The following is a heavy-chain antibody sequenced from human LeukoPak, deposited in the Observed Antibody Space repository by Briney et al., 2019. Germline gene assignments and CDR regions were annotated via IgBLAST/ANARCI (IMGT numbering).Heavy chain of an antibody. Sequence: SETLSLTCTVSGGSISSGDYYWSWIRQPPGKGLEWIGYIYHSGSTYYNPSLKSRVTISVDRSKNQFSLKLSSVTAADMAVYYCARGQSSGWYYFDYWGQGTLVTVSS. CDR1: GGSISSGDYY. J-gene: IGHJ4*02. D-gene: IGHD6-19*01. V-gene: IGHV4-30-4*01. CDR3: ARGQSSGWYYFDY. CDR2: IYHSGST.